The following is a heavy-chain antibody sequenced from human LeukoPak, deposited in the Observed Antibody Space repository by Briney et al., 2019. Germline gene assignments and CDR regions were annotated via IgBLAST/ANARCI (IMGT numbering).Heavy chain of an antibody. V-gene: IGHV1-69*10. Sequence: SVKVSCKASGGTLSDYAISWVRQSPGQGLEWMGRIIPALGVPNYAQQFQGRVTITADESTNTAYMEMRGLRSEDTAVYYCARDRPTWKFEVDYFDYWGQGTLVIVSS. D-gene: IGHD1-1*01. J-gene: IGHJ4*02. CDR1: GGTLSDYA. CDR2: IIPALGVP. CDR3: ARDRPTWKFEVDYFDY.